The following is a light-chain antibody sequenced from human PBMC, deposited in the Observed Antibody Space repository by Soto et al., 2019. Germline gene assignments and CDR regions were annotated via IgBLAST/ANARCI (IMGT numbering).Light chain of an antibody. CDR2: GAS. V-gene: IGKV3-20*01. CDR3: QQYNNWPWT. Sequence: EIVLTQSPGTLSLSPGERATLSCRASQSVSSSYLAWHQQKPGQAPRLLIYGASTRATGIPDRFSGSGSGTDFTLTISRLEPEDFAVYYCQQYNNWPWTFGQGTKVDIK. J-gene: IGKJ1*01. CDR1: QSVSSSY.